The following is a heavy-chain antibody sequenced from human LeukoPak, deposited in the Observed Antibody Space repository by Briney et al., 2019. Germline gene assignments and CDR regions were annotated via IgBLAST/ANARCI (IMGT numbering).Heavy chain of an antibody. V-gene: IGHV3-7*01. J-gene: IGHJ6*04. D-gene: IGHD3-10*02. CDR1: GFTFSSYW. Sequence: GGSLRLSCAASGFTFSSYWMSWVRQAPGKGLEWVANIKQDGSEKYSVDSVKGRFTTSRDNAKNSLYLQMNSLRAEDTAVYYCAELGITMIGGVWGKGTTVTISS. CDR2: IKQDGSEK. CDR3: AELGITMIGGV.